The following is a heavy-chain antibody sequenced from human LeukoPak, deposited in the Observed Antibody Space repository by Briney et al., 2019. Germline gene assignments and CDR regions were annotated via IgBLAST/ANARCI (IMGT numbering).Heavy chain of an antibody. J-gene: IGHJ4*02. Sequence: ASVKVSCKASGGTFSSYAISWVRQAPGQGLEWMGGIIPIFGTANYAQKFQGRVTMTRDTSTSTVYMELSSLRSEDTAVYYCARGHSSSSGGFDYWGQGTLVTVSS. D-gene: IGHD6-6*01. CDR1: GGTFSSYA. CDR2: IIPIFGTA. CDR3: ARGHSSSSGGFDY. V-gene: IGHV1-69*05.